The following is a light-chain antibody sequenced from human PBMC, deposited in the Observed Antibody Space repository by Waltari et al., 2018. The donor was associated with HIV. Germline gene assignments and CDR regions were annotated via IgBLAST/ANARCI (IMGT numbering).Light chain of an antibody. CDR1: SSDVGGYNY. J-gene: IGLJ3*02. CDR2: EVS. Sequence: QSALTQPPSASGSPGQSVTISCTGTSSDVGGYNYVSWYQQHPGKAPKLMIYEVSKRPSGVPDRFSGSKSGNTASLTVSGLQAEDEADYYCFSAADDNLRVFGGGTKLTVL. V-gene: IGLV2-8*01. CDR3: FSAADDNLRV.